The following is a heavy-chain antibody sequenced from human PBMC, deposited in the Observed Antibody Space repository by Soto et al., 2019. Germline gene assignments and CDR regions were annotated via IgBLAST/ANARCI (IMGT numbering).Heavy chain of an antibody. CDR3: AKAKTDGWGYLDY. Sequence: GGSLRLSCAASGLTFSNYAMNWVRQAPGKGLEWASVISARGDITFYADSVKGRFTISRDSSTSTLYLHMSGLRAEDTAVYYCAKAKTDGWGYLDYWGQGTPVTVSS. J-gene: IGHJ4*02. D-gene: IGHD6-19*01. CDR1: GLTFSNYA. V-gene: IGHV3-23*01. CDR2: ISARGDIT.